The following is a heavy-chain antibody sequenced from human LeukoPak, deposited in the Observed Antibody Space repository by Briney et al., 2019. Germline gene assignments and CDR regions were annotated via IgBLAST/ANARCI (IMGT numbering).Heavy chain of an antibody. CDR3: ARLREDKYSSSWYFDY. CDR1: GYIFTSYY. Sequence: SVEVSCKASGYIFTSYYMHWVRQAPGQGLEWMGRIIPILGIANYAQKFQGRVTITADKSTSTAYMELSSLRSEDTAVYYCARLREDKYSSSWYFDYWGQGTLVTVSS. V-gene: IGHV1-69*02. J-gene: IGHJ4*02. CDR2: IIPILGIA. D-gene: IGHD6-13*01.